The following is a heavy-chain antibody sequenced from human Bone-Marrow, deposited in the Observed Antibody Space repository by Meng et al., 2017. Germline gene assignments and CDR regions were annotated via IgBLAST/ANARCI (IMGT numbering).Heavy chain of an antibody. Sequence: GESLKISCAASGFTFSSYEMNWVRQAPGKGLVWVSCINRDESTKRYADSVKGRFTISRDNAKNTLYLQMNSLRAEDTAVYFCAREADPHPLPFDYWGQGALVTVSS. CDR3: AREADPHPLPFDY. CDR1: GFTFSSYE. V-gene: IGHV3-74*01. J-gene: IGHJ4*02. CDR2: INRDESTK.